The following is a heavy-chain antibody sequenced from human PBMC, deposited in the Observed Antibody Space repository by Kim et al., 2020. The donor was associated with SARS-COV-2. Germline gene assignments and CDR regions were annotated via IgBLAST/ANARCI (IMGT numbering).Heavy chain of an antibody. D-gene: IGHD6-13*01. J-gene: IGHJ6*02. Sequence: GGSLRLSCVVSGFTFSRYSMNWVRQAPGKGLEWISYISNSGSTIYYADSVKGRFTISRDNAKNSLYLQMNSLRDEDTAVYYCALMTAAREGVDVWGQGTKVTVSS. CDR1: GFTFSRYS. CDR2: ISNSGSTI. V-gene: IGHV3-48*02. CDR3: ALMTAAREGVDV.